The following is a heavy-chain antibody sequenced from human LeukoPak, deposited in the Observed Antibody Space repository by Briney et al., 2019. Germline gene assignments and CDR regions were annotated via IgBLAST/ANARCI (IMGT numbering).Heavy chain of an antibody. Sequence: SETLSLTCAVYGGSFSGYYSPWIRQPPRKGLEYFGEINHNGNTTYNPPLRSRVTISVYTSKSQFSLKLSSVTAADTAVYYCARHNTVTGCFDYWGRGALVTVSS. J-gene: IGHJ4*02. CDR2: INHNGNT. D-gene: IGHD4-11*01. V-gene: IGHV4-34*01. CDR3: ARHNTVTGCFDY. CDR1: GGSFSGYY.